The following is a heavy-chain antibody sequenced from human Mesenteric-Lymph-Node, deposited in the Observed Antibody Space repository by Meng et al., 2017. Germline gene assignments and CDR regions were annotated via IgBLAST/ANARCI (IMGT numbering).Heavy chain of an antibody. J-gene: IGHJ4*02. V-gene: IGHV3-74*02. CDR2: INSEGSSS. CDR3: TSAGGGGY. CDR1: GFTLSNYW. D-gene: IGHD2-21*01. Sequence: VQLVASGGGVVQPGGSLSLSCAAFGFTLSNYWMNWVRQAPGKGLVWVSRINSEGSSSIYADSVKGRFTTSRDDAKNTLYLQMNSLRAEDTAVYYCTSAGGGGYWGQGTLVTVSS.